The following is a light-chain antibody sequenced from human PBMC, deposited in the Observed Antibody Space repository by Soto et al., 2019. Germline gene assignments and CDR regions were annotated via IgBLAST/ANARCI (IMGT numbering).Light chain of an antibody. CDR2: AAS. V-gene: IGKV1-39*01. CDR3: QQSHSTPIT. CDR1: QGIISS. J-gene: IGKJ5*01. Sequence: IHLTQSPSSLASSLVDRVTITCRASQGIISSLAWYQQKPGKAPKLLIYAASTLQSGVPSRFSGSGSGTDFTLTISSLQPEDFATYYCQQSHSTPITFGQGTRLEIK.